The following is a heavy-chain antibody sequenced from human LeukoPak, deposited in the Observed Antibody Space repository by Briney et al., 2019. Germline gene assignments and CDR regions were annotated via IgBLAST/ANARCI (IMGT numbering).Heavy chain of an antibody. D-gene: IGHD3-22*01. V-gene: IGHV1-8*03. Sequence: ASVKVSCKASGYTFTSYDINWVRQATGQGLEWMGWMKPNSGNTGYAQKFQGRVAITRNTSISTAYMELSSLRSEDTAVYYCAKAPYYYDSSEFVDYWGQGTLVTVSS. CDR2: MKPNSGNT. J-gene: IGHJ4*02. CDR3: AKAPYYYDSSEFVDY. CDR1: GYTFTSYD.